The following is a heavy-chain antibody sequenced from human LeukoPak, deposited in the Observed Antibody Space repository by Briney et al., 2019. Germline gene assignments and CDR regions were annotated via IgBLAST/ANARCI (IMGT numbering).Heavy chain of an antibody. CDR1: GGSISSSSYY. V-gene: IGHV4-39*07. D-gene: IGHD2-21*02. Sequence: SETLSLTCTVSGGSISSSSYYWGWIRQPPGKGLEWIGSIYYSGSTYYNPSLKSRVTISVDTSKNQFSLKLSSVTAADTAVYYCARGQHIVVVTAILGFDYWGQGTLVTVSS. CDR2: IYYSGST. J-gene: IGHJ4*02. CDR3: ARGQHIVVVTAILGFDY.